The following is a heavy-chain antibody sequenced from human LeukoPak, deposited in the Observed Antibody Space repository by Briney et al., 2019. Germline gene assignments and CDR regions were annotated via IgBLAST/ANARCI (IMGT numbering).Heavy chain of an antibody. D-gene: IGHD1-26*01. J-gene: IGHJ4*02. CDR2: TYYRSKWST. CDR1: GDSVSSNLVT. V-gene: IGHV6-1*01. Sequence: SQTLSLTCAISGDSVSSNLVTWTWIRQSPSRGLEWLGRTYYRSKWSTDYAVSVRSRIIINPDTAKNQVSLQLNSVTPEDTAVYYCVRARSGSYEFWGQGTLVTVSS. CDR3: VRARSGSYEF.